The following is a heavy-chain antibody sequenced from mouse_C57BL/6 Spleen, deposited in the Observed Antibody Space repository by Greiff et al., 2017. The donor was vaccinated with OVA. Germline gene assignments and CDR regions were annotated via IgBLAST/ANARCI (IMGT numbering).Heavy chain of an antibody. D-gene: IGHD2-1*01. Sequence: VQLQESGAELARPGASVKLSCKASGYTFTSYGISWVKQSTGQGLEWIGEIYPRSGNTYYNEKFKGKATLTADKSSSTAYMELRSLTSEDSAVYFCARYGNFGYFDVWGTGTTVTVSS. J-gene: IGHJ1*03. CDR2: IYPRSGNT. CDR1: GYTFTSYG. CDR3: ARYGNFGYFDV. V-gene: IGHV1-81*01.